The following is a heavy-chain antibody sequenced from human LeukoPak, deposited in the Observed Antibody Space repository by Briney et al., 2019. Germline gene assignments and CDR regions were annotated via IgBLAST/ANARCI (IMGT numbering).Heavy chain of an antibody. D-gene: IGHD3-22*01. CDR3: ARDFRQNYYDSSGYDYYYYGMDV. CDR1: GFTFSSFE. V-gene: IGHV3-48*03. Sequence: GGSLRLSCAASGFTFSSFEMNWVRQAPGKGLEWVSHISSSGSTIYYADSVKGRLTISRDNAKNSLYLQMNSLRAEDTAVYYCARDFRQNYYDSSGYDYYYYGMDVWGQGTTVTVSS. CDR2: ISSSGSTI. J-gene: IGHJ6*02.